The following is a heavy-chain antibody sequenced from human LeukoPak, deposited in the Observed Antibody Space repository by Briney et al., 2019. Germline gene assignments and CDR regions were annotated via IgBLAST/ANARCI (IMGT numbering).Heavy chain of an antibody. CDR3: ARADWLLHRDQYALDV. V-gene: IGHV4-34*01. Sequence: SETLSLTCAVSGASISDYYWSWIRQPPGKGLEWIGDINHSGSANYNPSLKSRVTTSVDTSNNHFSLRLSSVTAADTAVYYCARADWLLHRDQYALDVWGPGTKVTVSS. D-gene: IGHD3/OR15-3a*01. CDR1: GASISDYY. J-gene: IGHJ3*01. CDR2: INHSGSA.